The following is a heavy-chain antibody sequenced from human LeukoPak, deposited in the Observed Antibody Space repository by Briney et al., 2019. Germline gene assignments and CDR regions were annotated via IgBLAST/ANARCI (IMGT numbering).Heavy chain of an antibody. CDR3: AVGFGYYSSLDY. Sequence: PSETLSLTCAVYGGSFSGYYWSWIRQPPGKGLEWIGEINHSGSTNYNPSLKSRVTISVDTSKNQFSLKLSSVTAADTAVYYCAVGFGYYSSLDYWGQGTLVTVSS. CDR2: INHSGST. D-gene: IGHD3-22*01. CDR1: GGSFSGYY. V-gene: IGHV4-34*01. J-gene: IGHJ4*02.